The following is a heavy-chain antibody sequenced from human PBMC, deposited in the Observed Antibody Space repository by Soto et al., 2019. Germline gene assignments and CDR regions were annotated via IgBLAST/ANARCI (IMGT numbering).Heavy chain of an antibody. J-gene: IGHJ4*02. V-gene: IGHV3-9*01. CDR1: GFTFEDYA. CDR3: AKDIGRDSGDYVSLRLSPIDH. Sequence: EVQLVESGGGVVQPDRSLRLSCAASGFTFEDYAMHWVRQPPGKGLEWVSGISWNSGTIEYAASVKGRVTISRDEAMNALYLQFNPVRPEDTALYYCAKDIGRDSGDYVSLRLSPIDHWGQGTLVTVS. CDR2: ISWNSGTI. D-gene: IGHD4-17*01.